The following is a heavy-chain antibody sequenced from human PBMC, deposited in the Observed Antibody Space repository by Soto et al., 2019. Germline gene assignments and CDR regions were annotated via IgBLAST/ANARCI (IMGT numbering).Heavy chain of an antibody. CDR1: GFTFSSYG. V-gene: IGHV3-30*18. Sequence: QVQLVESGGGVVQPGRSLRLSCAASGFTFSSYGMHWVRQAPGKGLEWVAVISYDGSKKYYADSVKGRFTISRDNSKNTLYLQMNSLRAEDTAVYYCAKPRGTTVNNDFDYWGQGTLVTVSS. J-gene: IGHJ4*02. D-gene: IGHD4-17*01. CDR2: ISYDGSKK. CDR3: AKPRGTTVNNDFDY.